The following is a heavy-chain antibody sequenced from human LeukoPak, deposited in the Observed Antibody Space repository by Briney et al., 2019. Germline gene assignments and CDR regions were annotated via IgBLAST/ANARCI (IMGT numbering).Heavy chain of an antibody. D-gene: IGHD5-12*01. J-gene: IGHJ3*02. CDR3: ARELVAPGHAFDI. CDR1: GGSISSYY. Sequence: SETLSLTCTVSGGSISSYYWSWIRQPPGKGLEWIGYIYYSGSTNYNPSLKSRVTISVDTSKNQFSLKLSPVTAADTAVYYCARELVAPGHAFDIWGQGTMVTVSS. V-gene: IGHV4-59*01. CDR2: IYYSGST.